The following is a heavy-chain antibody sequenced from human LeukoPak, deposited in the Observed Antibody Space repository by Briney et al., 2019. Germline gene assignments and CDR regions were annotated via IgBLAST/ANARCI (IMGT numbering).Heavy chain of an antibody. Sequence: GGSLRLSCAASGFTFSDYYMTWIRQAPGKGLEWVSYISGVASDIYYADSVKGRFTNSRDNAKKSVYLQMNSLRAEDTAVYYCARGGAHGMDVWGLGTTVTVSS. J-gene: IGHJ6*02. V-gene: IGHV3-11*01. CDR3: ARGGAHGMDV. CDR1: GFTFSDYY. D-gene: IGHD1-26*01. CDR2: ISGVASDI.